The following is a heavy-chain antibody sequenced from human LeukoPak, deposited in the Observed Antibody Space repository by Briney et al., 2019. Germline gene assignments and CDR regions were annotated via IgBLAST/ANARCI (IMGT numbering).Heavy chain of an antibody. CDR2: IYSEGTI. Sequence: GGSLRLSCAASGFTVSSNYMSWVRQVPGEGLEWVSVIYSEGTISYADSMKGRLTISRDNSENTLYLQMNSLRVEDTAVYYCAREVGGGASGQWGQGTLVTVSS. V-gene: IGHV3-66*01. D-gene: IGHD3-16*01. J-gene: IGHJ4*02. CDR3: AREVGGGASGQ. CDR1: GFTVSSNY.